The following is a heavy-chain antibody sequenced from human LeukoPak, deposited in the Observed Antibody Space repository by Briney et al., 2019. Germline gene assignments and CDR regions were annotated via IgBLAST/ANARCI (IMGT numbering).Heavy chain of an antibody. V-gene: IGHV3-23*01. CDR2: ISDSGGNT. Sequence: PGGSLRLSCAASGFTFSSCAMTWVRQAPGKGLEWVSTISDSGGNTYYADSVKGRVTISRDNSKNTLYLQMNSLRAEDTAVYYCAQGSLHPVIFDYWGQGTLVTVSS. D-gene: IGHD2-21*01. J-gene: IGHJ4*02. CDR3: AQGSLHPVIFDY. CDR1: GFTFSSCA.